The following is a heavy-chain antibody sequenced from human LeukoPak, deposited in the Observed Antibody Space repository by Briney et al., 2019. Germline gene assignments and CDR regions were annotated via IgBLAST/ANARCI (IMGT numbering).Heavy chain of an antibody. Sequence: SEILSLTCTVSGGSISTYYWSRIRQPPGKGLEWIGYIYNSGSTNYNPSLKSRVTISVDTSKNQFSLKLSSVTAADTAVYYCARENSNSWYLDYWGQGTLVTVSS. V-gene: IGHV4-59*01. J-gene: IGHJ4*02. CDR1: GGSISTYY. D-gene: IGHD6-13*01. CDR2: IYNSGST. CDR3: ARENSNSWYLDY.